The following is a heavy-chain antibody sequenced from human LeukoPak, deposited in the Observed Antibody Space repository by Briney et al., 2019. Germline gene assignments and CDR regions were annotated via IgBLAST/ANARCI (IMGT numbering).Heavy chain of an antibody. J-gene: IGHJ4*02. CDR2: ISGNDGST. CDR3: AKRGGTYRTFDY. Sequence: PGGSLRLSCAASGFTFSSYVMSWVRQAPGKGLEWVSLISGNDGSTYYADSVKGRFTISRDNSKNTLYLQMNSLRAEDTAVYYCAKRGGTYRTFDYWGQGTLVTVSS. V-gene: IGHV3-23*01. CDR1: GFTFSSYV. D-gene: IGHD3-16*02.